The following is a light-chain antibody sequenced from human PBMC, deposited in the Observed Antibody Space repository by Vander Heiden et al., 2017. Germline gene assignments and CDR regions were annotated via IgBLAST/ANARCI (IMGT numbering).Light chain of an antibody. Sequence: AIRMTQSPSSFSASTGDRVTITCRASQGISSYLAWYQPKPGKAPKLLIYAASTLQSGVPSRFSGSGSGTDFTLTISCLQSEDFATYYCPQYYRDPPYTFGQGTKLEIK. CDR1: QGISSY. J-gene: IGKJ2*01. CDR2: AAS. CDR3: PQYYRDPPYT. V-gene: IGKV1-8*01.